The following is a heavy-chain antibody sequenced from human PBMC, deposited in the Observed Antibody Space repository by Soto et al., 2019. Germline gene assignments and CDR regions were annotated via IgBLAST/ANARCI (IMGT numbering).Heavy chain of an antibody. D-gene: IGHD5-18*01. J-gene: IGHJ4*02. Sequence: GFLRLSCAASGFTFSSYAMSWVRQAPGKGLEWVSAISGSGGSTYYADSVKGRFTISRDNSKNTLYLQMNSLRAEDTAVYYCARDLGGDTDMVTLAYWGQGTLVTVSS. CDR3: ARDLGGDTDMVTLAY. V-gene: IGHV3-23*01. CDR1: GFTFSSYA. CDR2: ISGSGGST.